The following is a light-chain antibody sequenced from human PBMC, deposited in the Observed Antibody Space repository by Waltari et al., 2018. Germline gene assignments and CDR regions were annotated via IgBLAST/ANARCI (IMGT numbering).Light chain of an antibody. Sequence: QSALTQPASVSGSPGQSITISCIGTSSDIGGYNYVSWYQQHPGKAPKVMIYDVTKRPSGVSNRFSGSKSGSTASLTISGLQTEDEADYYCASYTSSNTLLFGGGTTLTVL. CDR2: DVT. V-gene: IGLV2-14*01. CDR3: ASYTSSNTLL. J-gene: IGLJ2*01. CDR1: SSDIGGYNY.